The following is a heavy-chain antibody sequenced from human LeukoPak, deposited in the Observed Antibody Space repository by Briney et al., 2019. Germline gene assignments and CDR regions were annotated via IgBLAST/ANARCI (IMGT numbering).Heavy chain of an antibody. J-gene: IGHJ3*02. CDR3: VSRSGPAAFDI. CDR1: GYSFTNYW. CDR2: IHPSNSDT. D-gene: IGHD2-15*01. Sequence: GESLKISCKGSGYSFTNYWIGWVRQMPGKGLEWMGIIHPSNSDTRYIPSFQGQVTISADKSISTAYLQWSSLKASDTAMYYCVSRSGPAAFDIWAQGTMVTVSS. V-gene: IGHV5-51*01.